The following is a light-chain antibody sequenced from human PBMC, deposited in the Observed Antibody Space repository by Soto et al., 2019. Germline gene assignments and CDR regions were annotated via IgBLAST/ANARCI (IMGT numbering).Light chain of an antibody. CDR3: TSYIGTDALG. CDR2: DVS. CDR1: SSDVGGYNY. V-gene: IGLV2-8*01. J-gene: IGLJ2*01. Sequence: QSALTQPPSASGSPGQSITISCTGTSSDVGGYNYVSWYQQHPGKAPKLMIYDVSNRPSGVPNRFSGSKSGNTASLTVSGLHAEEKTEHNCTSYIGTDALGFGGGTKLT.